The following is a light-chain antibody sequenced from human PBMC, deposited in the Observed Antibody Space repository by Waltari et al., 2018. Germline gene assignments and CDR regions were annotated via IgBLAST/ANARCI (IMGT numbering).Light chain of an antibody. Sequence: QSALTQPPSAPGSPGQSVTISCTGTSSAVGGYNYVSWYQQHTGNDPKLMIYEVRQRPSGVPERFSGSKSGNAASLTVSGLQAEDEADYYCSSYAGSNNLRVFGGGTKLTVL. CDR3: SSYAGSNNLRV. J-gene: IGLJ2*01. CDR1: SSAVGGYNY. CDR2: EVR. V-gene: IGLV2-8*01.